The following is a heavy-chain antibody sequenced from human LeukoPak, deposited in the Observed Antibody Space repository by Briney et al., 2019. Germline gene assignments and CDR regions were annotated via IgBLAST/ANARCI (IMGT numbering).Heavy chain of an antibody. V-gene: IGHV3-7*01. J-gene: IGHJ3*02. CDR2: IKQDGSEK. CDR3: ARGAFDYYDSSGYGYAFDI. Sequence: GGSLRLSCAASGFTFSRYWMSWVRQAPGKGLEWVANIKQDGSEKYYVDSVKGRFTISRDSAKNSLYLQMNSLRVEDTAVYYCARGAFDYYDSSGYGYAFDIWGQGTMVTVSS. CDR1: GFTFSRYW. D-gene: IGHD3-22*01.